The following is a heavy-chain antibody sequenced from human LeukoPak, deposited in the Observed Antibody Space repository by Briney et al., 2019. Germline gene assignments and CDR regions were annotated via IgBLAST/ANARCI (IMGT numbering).Heavy chain of an antibody. Sequence: ASVKVSCKASGYTFTGYYMHWVRQAPGQGLEWMGWINPNSGGTNYAQKFRGRVTMTRDTSISTAYMELSGLRSDDTAVYYCARDQYYDSKGWFDPWGQGTLVTVSS. J-gene: IGHJ5*02. CDR1: GYTFTGYY. CDR2: INPNSGGT. CDR3: ARDQYYDSKGWFDP. D-gene: IGHD3-22*01. V-gene: IGHV1-2*02.